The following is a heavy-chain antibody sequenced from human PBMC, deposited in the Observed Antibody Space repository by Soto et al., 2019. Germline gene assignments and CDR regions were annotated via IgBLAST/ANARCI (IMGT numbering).Heavy chain of an antibody. J-gene: IGHJ4*02. D-gene: IGHD2-15*01. V-gene: IGHV1-18*04. CDR1: GYTFTSYG. Sequence: QVQLVQSGAEVKQPGASVKVSCKASGYTFTSYGISWVRQAPGQGLEWMGWISVYSGNTNYAQKFQDRVTMTTDTSTTTAYMELTSLTSDDTDVYYCARVRGYCTGGSCYVDSWGQGTLVTVSS. CDR2: ISVYSGNT. CDR3: ARVRGYCTGGSCYVDS.